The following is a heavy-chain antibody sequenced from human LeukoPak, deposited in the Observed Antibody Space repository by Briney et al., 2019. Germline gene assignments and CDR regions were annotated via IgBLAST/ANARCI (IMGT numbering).Heavy chain of an antibody. V-gene: IGHV3-23*01. CDR3: ATSRGSSSWYEAFDY. D-gene: IGHD6-13*01. J-gene: IGHJ4*02. Sequence: PGGSLRLSCAASGFTFSSYAMSWVRQAPGKGLEWVSAISDSGDITYYADSVKGRFTISRDNSKNTLYLQMNSLRAEETAVYYCATSRGSSSWYEAFDYWGQGTLGTVSS. CDR1: GFTFSSYA. CDR2: ISDSGDIT.